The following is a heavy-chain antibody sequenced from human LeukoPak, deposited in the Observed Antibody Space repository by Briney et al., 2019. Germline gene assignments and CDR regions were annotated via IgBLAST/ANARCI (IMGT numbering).Heavy chain of an antibody. Sequence: GASVKVSCKASRYTFTGYDINWVREAAGHGLEWMGWMNPNTGRTGYAQKFQGRITMTRDTSINTAYMELTNLRSEDTAIYYCARLSQTPDYYTLGGYYYLGYWGQGTPVTVSS. D-gene: IGHD3-10*01. V-gene: IGHV1-8*01. J-gene: IGHJ4*02. CDR3: ARLSQTPDYYTLGGYYYLGY. CDR1: RYTFTGYD. CDR2: MNPNTGRT.